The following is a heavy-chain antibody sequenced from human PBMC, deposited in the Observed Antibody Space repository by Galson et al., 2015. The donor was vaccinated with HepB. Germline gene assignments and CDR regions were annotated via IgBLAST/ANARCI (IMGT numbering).Heavy chain of an antibody. CDR2: IYSGGST. CDR1: GFTVSSNY. V-gene: IGHV3-66*01. Sequence: LRLSCAASGFTVSSNYMSWVRQAPGKGLEWVSVIYSGGSTYYADSVKGRFTISRDNSKNTLYLQMNSLRAEDTAVYYCASSMVRVLDAFDIWGQGTMVTVSS. D-gene: IGHD3-10*01. CDR3: ASSMVRVLDAFDI. J-gene: IGHJ3*02.